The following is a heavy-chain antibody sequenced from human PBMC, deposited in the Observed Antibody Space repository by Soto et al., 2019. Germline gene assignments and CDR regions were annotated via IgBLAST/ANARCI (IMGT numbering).Heavy chain of an antibody. CDR2: VSYTGTT. CDR1: GGSINSTIYS. CDR3: ARRTWYEFDY. D-gene: IGHD6-13*01. Sequence: HLQLQESGPGLVKPSETLSLTCTVSGGSINSTIYSWGWIRQPPGRGLEWIGTVSYTGTTYYNPSLKSRVPISVDTSKKQFSLKVNSVTAADTAVYYCARRTWYEFDYWGQGTLVTVSS. V-gene: IGHV4-39*01. J-gene: IGHJ4*02.